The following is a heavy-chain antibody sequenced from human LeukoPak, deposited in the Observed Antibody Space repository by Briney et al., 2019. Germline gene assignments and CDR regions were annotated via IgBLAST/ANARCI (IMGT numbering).Heavy chain of an antibody. Sequence: ASVKVSCKASGYTFTSYYMHWVQQAPGQGLEWMGIISPSGGSTSYAQKFQGRVTMTRDTSTSTVYMELSSLRSEDTAVYYCARRAAAAFDPWGQGTLVTVSS. V-gene: IGHV1-46*03. CDR3: ARRAAAAFDP. CDR1: GYTFTSYY. D-gene: IGHD6-13*01. CDR2: ISPSGGST. J-gene: IGHJ5*02.